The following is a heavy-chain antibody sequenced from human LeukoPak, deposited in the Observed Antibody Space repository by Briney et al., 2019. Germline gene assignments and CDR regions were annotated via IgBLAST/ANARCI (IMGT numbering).Heavy chain of an antibody. V-gene: IGHV3-21*01. CDR2: ISSSSYI. CDR1: GFTFSSYS. Sequence: GGSLRLSCAASGFTFSSYSMNWVRQAPGKGLEWVSSISSSSYIYYADSVRGRFTISRDNAKNSLYLQMNSLRAEDTAVYYCARDGDSSGYYWRADYYYGMDVWGQGTTVTVSS. CDR3: ARDGDSSGYYWRADYYYGMDV. D-gene: IGHD3-22*01. J-gene: IGHJ6*02.